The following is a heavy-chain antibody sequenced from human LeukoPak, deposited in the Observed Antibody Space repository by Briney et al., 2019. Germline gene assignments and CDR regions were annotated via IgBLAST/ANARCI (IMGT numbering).Heavy chain of an antibody. Sequence: GASVKVSCKASGYTFSSYDINWVRQATGQGLEWMGWMNPNSGDADYAQKFQGRVTMTRNPSISTAYMELGSLRSEDTAVYYCARVTRRGDMFDPWGQGTLVTVSS. CDR3: ARVTRRGDMFDP. D-gene: IGHD2-21*01. CDR2: MNPNSGDA. CDR1: GYTFSSYD. J-gene: IGHJ5*02. V-gene: IGHV1-8*01.